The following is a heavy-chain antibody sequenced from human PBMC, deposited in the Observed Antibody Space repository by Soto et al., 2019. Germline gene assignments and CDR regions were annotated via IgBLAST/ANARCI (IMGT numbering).Heavy chain of an antibody. Sequence: KASETLSLTCTVPGGSISSGDYYWSWIRQPPGKGLEWIGYIYYSGSTYYNPSLKSRVTISVDTSKNQFSLKLSSVTAADTAVYYCAASITIFGVVNSGQWIQDYWGQGTLVTVSS. CDR3: AASITIFGVVNSGQWIQDY. D-gene: IGHD3-3*01. J-gene: IGHJ4*02. V-gene: IGHV4-30-4*01. CDR2: IYYSGST. CDR1: GGSISSGDYY.